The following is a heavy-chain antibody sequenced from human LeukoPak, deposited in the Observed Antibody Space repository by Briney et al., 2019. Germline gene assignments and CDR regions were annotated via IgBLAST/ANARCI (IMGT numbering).Heavy chain of an antibody. J-gene: IGHJ4*02. CDR3: SRGHYYDSSGSSKYHFDY. D-gene: IGHD3-22*01. CDR1: GYTFTGYY. Sequence: ASVKVSCKASGYTFTGYYMHWVRQAPGQGLEWMGWISPNTGGTNYAQKFQGRVTMTRDTSISTAYMELSRLISDDTAVYYCSRGHYYDSSGSSKYHFDYWGQGTLVTVSS. V-gene: IGHV1-2*02. CDR2: ISPNTGGT.